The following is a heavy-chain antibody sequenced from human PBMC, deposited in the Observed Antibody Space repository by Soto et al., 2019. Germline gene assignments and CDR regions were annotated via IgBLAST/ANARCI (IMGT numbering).Heavy chain of an antibody. J-gene: IGHJ4*02. Sequence: GGSLRLSCAASGFTFSSYSMNWVRQAPGKGLEWVSSISSSSSYIYYADSVKGRFTISRDNAKNSLYLQMNSLRAEDTAVYYCARGDYDILTGYWNWGQGTLVTVSS. D-gene: IGHD3-9*01. CDR2: ISSSSSYI. V-gene: IGHV3-21*01. CDR1: GFTFSSYS. CDR3: ARGDYDILTGYWN.